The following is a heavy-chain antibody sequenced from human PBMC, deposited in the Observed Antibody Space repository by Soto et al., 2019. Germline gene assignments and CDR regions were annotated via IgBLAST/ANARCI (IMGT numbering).Heavy chain of an antibody. CDR3: ARGPIAAAAADAFDI. CDR1: GGSFSGYY. Sequence: QVQLQQWGAGLLKPSETLSLTCAVYGGSFSGYYWSWIRQPPGKGLEWIGEINHSGSTNYNPSLQRRLTLSVDTPNTQFSLKLSSVTAADTAVYYCARGPIAAAAADAFDIWGQGTMVTVSS. D-gene: IGHD6-13*01. CDR2: INHSGST. J-gene: IGHJ3*02. V-gene: IGHV4-34*01.